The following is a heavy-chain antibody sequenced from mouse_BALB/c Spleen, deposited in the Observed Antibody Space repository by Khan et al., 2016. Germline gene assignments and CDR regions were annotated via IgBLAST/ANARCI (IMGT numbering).Heavy chain of an antibody. Sequence: EVELVESGGGLVQPGGSLKLSCAASGFTFSSYTMSWVRQTPEKRLEWVAYISNGGGSTYYPDTVKGRFTISRDNAKNTMYLHMRSLKSEDTTMYYCARERMARSDGYFDYWGQGTTLTVSS. CDR2: ISNGGGST. CDR1: GFTFSSYT. J-gene: IGHJ2*01. V-gene: IGHV5-12-2*01. D-gene: IGHD3-1*01. CDR3: ARERMARSDGYFDY.